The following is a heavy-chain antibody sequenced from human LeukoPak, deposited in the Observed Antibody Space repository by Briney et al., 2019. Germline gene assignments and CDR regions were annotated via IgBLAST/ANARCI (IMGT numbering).Heavy chain of an antibody. Sequence: PGGSLRLSCAVSGFTFSSYWMSWVRQAPGKGLEWMASINQDGSEKYYVDSVKGRFTISRDNAKNSLYLQMNSLRAEDTAVYYCARVRGTTVTLSGYHFDYWGQGTLVTVSS. CDR2: INQDGSEK. CDR1: GFTFSSYW. V-gene: IGHV3-7*01. CDR3: ARVRGTTVTLSGYHFDY. J-gene: IGHJ4*02. D-gene: IGHD4-17*01.